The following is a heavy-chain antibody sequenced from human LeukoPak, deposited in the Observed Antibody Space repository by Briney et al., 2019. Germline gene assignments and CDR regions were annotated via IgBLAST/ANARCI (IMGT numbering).Heavy chain of an antibody. CDR3: ARISTIVGATAPFDY. CDR2: ISYDGSNK. D-gene: IGHD1-26*01. CDR1: GFTFSSYA. V-gene: IGHV3-30-3*01. J-gene: IGHJ4*02. Sequence: GGSLRLSCAASGFTFSSYAMHWVRQAPGKGLEWVAVISYDGSNKYYADSVKGRFTISRDNSKNTLYLQMNSLRAEDTAVYYCARISTIVGATAPFDYWGQGTLVTVSS.